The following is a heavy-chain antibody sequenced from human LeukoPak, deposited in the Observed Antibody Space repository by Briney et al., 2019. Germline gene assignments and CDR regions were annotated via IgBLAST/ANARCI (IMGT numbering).Heavy chain of an antibody. V-gene: IGHV4-61*02. J-gene: IGHJ4*02. D-gene: IGHD3-22*01. CDR1: GGSISSGSYY. CDR2: IYTSGST. Sequence: SETLSLTCTVSGGSISSGSYYWSWIRQPAGKGLEWIGRIYTSGSTNYNPSLKSRVTISVDTSKNQFSLKLSSVAAADTAVYYCAGTYYYDSSGFRPFDYWGQGTLVTVSS. CDR3: AGTYYYDSSGFRPFDY.